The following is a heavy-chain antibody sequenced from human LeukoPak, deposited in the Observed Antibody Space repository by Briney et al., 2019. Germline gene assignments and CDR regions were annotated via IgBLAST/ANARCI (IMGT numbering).Heavy chain of an antibody. J-gene: IGHJ4*02. CDR1: GASVTSHH. CDR2: VHVSASR. CDR3: TRDESGRDDSGGYHY. V-gene: IGHV4-4*07. Sequence: SETLSLTCAVSGASVTSHHGAWIRQPAGKALEWVGRVHVSASRNYKPSLRSRVDISLDTSKNELSLTLRSVSAADTAVYYCTRDESGRDDSGGYHYWGRGVLVTVSS. D-gene: IGHD3-22*01.